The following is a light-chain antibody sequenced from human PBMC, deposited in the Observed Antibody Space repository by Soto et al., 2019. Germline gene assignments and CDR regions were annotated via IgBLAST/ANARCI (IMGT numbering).Light chain of an antibody. CDR2: GAS. V-gene: IGKV3-15*01. J-gene: IGKJ4*01. CDR3: QQYNNWPLT. CDR1: QSISSY. Sequence: EIVMTQSPATVSVSPGERATLYCRASQSISSYLAWYQQKPGQAPRLLIYGASTRATAIPARFSASGSGTEFTLTITSLQSEDFAVYYCQQYNNWPLTFGGGTKVDIK.